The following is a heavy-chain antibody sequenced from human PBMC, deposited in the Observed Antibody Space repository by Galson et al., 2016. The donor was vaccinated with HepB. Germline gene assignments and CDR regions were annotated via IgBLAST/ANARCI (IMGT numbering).Heavy chain of an antibody. CDR3: ARDPYQGLSKYYFDY. D-gene: IGHD2-2*01. J-gene: IGHJ4*02. CDR1: GFTFDDHA. CDR2: INWNSGTV. V-gene: IGHV3-9*01. Sequence: SLRLSCAASGFTFDDHAMHWVRHAPGKGLEWVAGINWNSGTVFYADSVKGRFTISRDHNKNSVYLQMDTLSVEDTAFYFCARDPYQGLSKYYFDYWGQGALVTVSS.